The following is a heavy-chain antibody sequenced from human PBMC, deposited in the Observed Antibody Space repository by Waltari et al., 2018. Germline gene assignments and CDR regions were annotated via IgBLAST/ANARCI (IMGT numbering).Heavy chain of an antibody. J-gene: IGHJ5*02. CDR3: AGGVRIFGVVRWFDP. CDR1: GGTTNSAA. CDR2: IVPILGIS. D-gene: IGHD3-3*01. Sequence: QVQLVQSGAEVKKPGSSVKVYCTTSGGTTNSAAIHWDRQAPGQSLAGVRQAPGQGLEWMGGIVPILGISNHAPKFQGRVTITADTSTGTVYMELSSLRSDDTAVYYCAGGVRIFGVVRWFDPWGQGTLVTVSS. V-gene: IGHV1-69*10.